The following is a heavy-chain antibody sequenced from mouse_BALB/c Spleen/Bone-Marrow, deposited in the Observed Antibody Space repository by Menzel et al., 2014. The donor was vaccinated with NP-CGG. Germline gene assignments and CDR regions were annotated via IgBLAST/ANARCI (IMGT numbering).Heavy chain of an antibody. J-gene: IGHJ2*01. CDR3: ANYYYGYYFDY. D-gene: IGHD1-1*01. Sequence: EVQLQQSGAELVKPGASVKLPCTASGFNIKDTYMHWVKQRPEQGLEWIGRIDPANGNTKYDPKFQDKATITADTSSNTAYLQLSSLTSEDTAVYYCANYYYGYYFDYWGQGTTLTVSS. V-gene: IGHV14-3*02. CDR1: GFNIKDTY. CDR2: IDPANGNT.